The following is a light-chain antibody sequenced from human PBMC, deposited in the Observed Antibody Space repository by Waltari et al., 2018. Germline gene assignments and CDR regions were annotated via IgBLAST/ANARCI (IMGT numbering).Light chain of an antibody. J-gene: IGKJ5*01. CDR3: QQYYDWPPIT. V-gene: IGKV3-15*01. CDR2: GAS. CDR1: QSVSSS. Sequence: EIVMTQSPATLSVSPGERVTLSCRASQSVSSSLAWYQHRPGQAPRLLSSGASTRATGVPTRFSGSGSGTEFTLTISSLQSEEFAVYYCQQYYDWPPITFGQGTRLEVK.